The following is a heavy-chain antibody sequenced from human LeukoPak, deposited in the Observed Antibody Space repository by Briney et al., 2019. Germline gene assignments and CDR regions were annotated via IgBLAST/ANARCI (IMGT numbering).Heavy chain of an antibody. CDR3: ARGYSYGSSEVGY. CDR1: GGSISSSCYY. CDR2: IYYSGST. Sequence: SETLSLTCTVSGGSISSSCYYWGWLRQPPGKGLEGIGSIYYSGSTYYNPSLKSRVTISVDTSKNQFSLKLSSVTAADTAVYYCARGYSYGSSEVGYWGQGTLVTVSS. V-gene: IGHV4-39*01. J-gene: IGHJ4*02. D-gene: IGHD5-18*01.